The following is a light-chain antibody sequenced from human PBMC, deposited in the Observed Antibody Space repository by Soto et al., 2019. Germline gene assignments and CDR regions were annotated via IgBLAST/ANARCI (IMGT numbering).Light chain of an antibody. CDR1: QSVSRY. Sequence: ELVLTQSPATLSLSPGDSATLACRASQSVSRYLAWYQQRPGQALRLLIYDASKRATGIPARFSGSGSGTDFTLTISSLEPEDFATYYCLQHNNYPWTFGQGTRVEIK. CDR3: LQHNNYPWT. V-gene: IGKV3-11*01. J-gene: IGKJ1*01. CDR2: DAS.